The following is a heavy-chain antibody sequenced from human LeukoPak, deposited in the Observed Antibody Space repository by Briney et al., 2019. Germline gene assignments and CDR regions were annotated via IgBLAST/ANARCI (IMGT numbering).Heavy chain of an antibody. CDR2: INHSGST. V-gene: IGHV4-34*01. CDR3: ARFDLYCSSTSCYYMDV. CDR1: GGSFSGYY. J-gene: IGHJ6*03. Sequence: SETLSLTCAVYGGSFSGYYWSWIRQPPGKGLEWIGEINHSGSTNYNPSLKSRVTISVDTSKNQFSLKLSSVTAADTAVYYCARFDLYCSSTSCYYMDVWGKGTTVTVSS. D-gene: IGHD2-2*01.